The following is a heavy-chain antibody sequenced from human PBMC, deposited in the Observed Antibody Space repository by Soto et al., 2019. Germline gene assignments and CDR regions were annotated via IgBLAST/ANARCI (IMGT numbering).Heavy chain of an antibody. Sequence: TSETLSLTCTVSGGSISSGGYYWSWIRQHPGKGLEWIGYIYYSGSTYYNPSLKSRVTISVDTSKNQFSLKLSSVTAADTAVYYCARDLSYKYSGYDFGNYYGMDVWGQGTTVTVSS. D-gene: IGHD5-12*01. CDR2: IYYSGST. J-gene: IGHJ6*02. CDR1: GGSISSGGYY. CDR3: ARDLSYKYSGYDFGNYYGMDV. V-gene: IGHV4-31*03.